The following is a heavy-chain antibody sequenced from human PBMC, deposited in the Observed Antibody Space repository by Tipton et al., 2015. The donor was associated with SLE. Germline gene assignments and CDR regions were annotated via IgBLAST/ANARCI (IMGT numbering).Heavy chain of an antibody. V-gene: IGHV4-39*07. J-gene: IGHJ4*01. CDR1: GGSTRDSNYF. CDR2: VYYRGNT. Sequence: TLSLTCTVSGGSTRDSNYFWGWIRQTPGKGLEWIGSVYYRGNTFYNPSLQSRLSLFLDTSKNNFSLHLSSVTAADTALYFCARRSSRGFDYWGQGTLVTVSS. CDR3: ARRSSRGFDY.